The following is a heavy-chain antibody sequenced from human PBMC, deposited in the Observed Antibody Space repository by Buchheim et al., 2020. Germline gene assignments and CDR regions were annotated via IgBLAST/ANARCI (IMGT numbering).Heavy chain of an antibody. V-gene: IGHV3-33*01. CDR3: ARRGYCSSTSCYIDY. J-gene: IGHJ4*02. CDR1: GFTFSSYG. CDR2: IWYDGSNK. Sequence: QVQLVESGGGVVQPGRSLRLSCAASGFTFSSYGMHWVRQAPGKGLEWVAVIWYDGSNKYYADSVKGRFTISRDNSKKTLYLQMNSLRAEDTAVYYCARRGYCSSTSCYIDYWGQGTL. D-gene: IGHD2-2*02.